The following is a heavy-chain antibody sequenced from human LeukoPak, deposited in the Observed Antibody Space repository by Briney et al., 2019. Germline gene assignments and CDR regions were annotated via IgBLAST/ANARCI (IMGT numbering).Heavy chain of an antibody. V-gene: IGHV3-9*01. CDR3: AKDLHYGSADY. D-gene: IGHD3-10*01. J-gene: IGHJ4*02. Sequence: GGSLRLSCAASGFTFDDYAMHWVRQAPGKGLEWVSGISWNSGSIGYADSVKGRFTISRDNAKNSLYLQMNSLRAEDTAVYYCAKDLHYGSADYWGQGTLVTVSS. CDR2: ISWNSGSI. CDR1: GFTFDDYA.